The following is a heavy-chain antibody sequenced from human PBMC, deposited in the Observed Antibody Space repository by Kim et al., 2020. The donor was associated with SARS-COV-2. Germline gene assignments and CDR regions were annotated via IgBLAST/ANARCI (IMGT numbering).Heavy chain of an antibody. J-gene: IGHJ6*02. CDR2: IYYSGST. CDR3: ARLAGSYGMDV. Sequence: SGTLSLTCTVSGGSISSSSYYWGWIRQPPGKGLEWIGSIYYSGSTYYNPSLKSRVTISVDTSKNQFSLKLSSVTAADTAVYYCARLAGSYGMDVWGQGTTVTVSS. D-gene: IGHD6-25*01. V-gene: IGHV4-39*01. CDR1: GGSISSSSYY.